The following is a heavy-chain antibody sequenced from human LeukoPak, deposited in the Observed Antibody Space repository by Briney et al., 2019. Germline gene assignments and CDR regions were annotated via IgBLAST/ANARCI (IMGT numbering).Heavy chain of an antibody. CDR1: GGSTSSSSYY. Sequence: PSETLSLTCTVSGGSTSSSSYYWGWIRQPPGKGLEWIGSIYYSGSTYYNPSLKSRVTISVDTSKNQFSLKLSSVTAADTAVYYCARQLDDSSGYYFDFDYWGQGTLVTVSS. CDR2: IYYSGST. CDR3: ARQLDDSSGYYFDFDY. D-gene: IGHD3-22*01. J-gene: IGHJ4*02. V-gene: IGHV4-39*01.